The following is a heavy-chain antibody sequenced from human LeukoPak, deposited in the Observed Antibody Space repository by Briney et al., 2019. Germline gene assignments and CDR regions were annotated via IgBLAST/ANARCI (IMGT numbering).Heavy chain of an antibody. J-gene: IGHJ4*02. D-gene: IGHD1/OR15-1a*01. V-gene: IGHV3-48*03. Sequence: GGSLRLSCAASGFTFSNYEMNRVRQAPGKGLEWVSYISSGGTAVKYADSVKGRFTISRDSARNSLYLQMNSLRAEDTAVYYCARRTIPDYWGQGTLVTVSS. CDR3: ARRTIPDY. CDR1: GFTFSNYE. CDR2: ISSGGTAV.